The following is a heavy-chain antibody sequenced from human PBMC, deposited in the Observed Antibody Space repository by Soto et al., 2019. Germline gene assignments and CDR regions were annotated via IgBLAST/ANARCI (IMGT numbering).Heavy chain of an antibody. CDR2: IRSKANSYAT. CDR3: TSEQQLVPQANDY. V-gene: IGHV3-73*02. CDR1: GVTFSGSA. Sequence: EVQLVESGGGLVQPGGSLKLSCAASGVTFSGSAMHWVRQASGKGLEWVGRIRSKANSYATAYAASVKGRFTISRDDSKNTAYLQMNSLKTEDTAVYYCTSEQQLVPQANDYWGQGTLVTVSS. J-gene: IGHJ4*02. D-gene: IGHD6-13*01.